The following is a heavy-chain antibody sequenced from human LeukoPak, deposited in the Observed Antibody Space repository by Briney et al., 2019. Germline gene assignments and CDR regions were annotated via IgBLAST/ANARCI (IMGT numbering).Heavy chain of an antibody. CDR3: ARVKSSPGAFDI. V-gene: IGHV1-2*02. D-gene: IGHD6-13*01. Sequence: ASVKVSCKASGYTFTSYGISWVRQAPGQGLEWMGWINPNSGGTNYAQKFQGRVTMTRDTSISTAYMELSRLRSDDTAVYYCARVKSSPGAFDIWGQGTMVTVSS. CDR2: INPNSGGT. J-gene: IGHJ3*02. CDR1: GYTFTSYG.